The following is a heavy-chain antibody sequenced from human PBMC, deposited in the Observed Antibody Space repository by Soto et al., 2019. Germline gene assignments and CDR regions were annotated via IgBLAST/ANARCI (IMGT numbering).Heavy chain of an antibody. J-gene: IGHJ3*02. CDR2: ISSNGGST. V-gene: IGHV3-64*01. Sequence: PGGSLRLSCAASGFTFSSYAMHWVRQAPGKGLEYVSAISSNGGSTYYANSVKGRFTISRDMSTSTAYMEMRSLRSEDTAVYYCALPGYMFSNEYDIWGQGTLVTVSS. D-gene: IGHD3-10*02. CDR3: ALPGYMFSNEYDI. CDR1: GFTFSSYA.